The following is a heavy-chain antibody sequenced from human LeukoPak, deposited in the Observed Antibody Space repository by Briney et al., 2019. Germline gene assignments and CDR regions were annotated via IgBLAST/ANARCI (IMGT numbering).Heavy chain of an antibody. V-gene: IGHV3-23*01. D-gene: IGHD3-3*01. CDR1: GFTFSSYA. CDR3: AKSYDFWSGYYIGGSSGMDV. J-gene: IGHJ6*02. Sequence: HPGGSLRLSRAASGFTFSSYAMSWVRQAPGKGLEWVSAISGSGGSTYYADSVKGRFTISRDNSKNTLYLQMNSLRAEDTAVYYCAKSYDFWSGYYIGGSSGMDVWGQGTTVTVSS. CDR2: ISGSGGST.